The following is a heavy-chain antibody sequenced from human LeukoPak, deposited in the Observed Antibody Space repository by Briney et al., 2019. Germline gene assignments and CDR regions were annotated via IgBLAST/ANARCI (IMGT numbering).Heavy chain of an antibody. V-gene: IGHV3-7*01. CDR3: ARVDYYGSGSPDY. CDR2: IKQDGSEK. D-gene: IGHD3-10*01. J-gene: IGHJ4*02. CDR1: GFTFSNYW. Sequence: GGSLRRSCAASGFTFSNYWMNWVRQAPGKGLEWVANIKQDGSEKYYVDSVKGRFTISRDNAKNSLYLQMNSLRAEDTAVYYCARVDYYGSGSPDYWGQGTLVTVSS.